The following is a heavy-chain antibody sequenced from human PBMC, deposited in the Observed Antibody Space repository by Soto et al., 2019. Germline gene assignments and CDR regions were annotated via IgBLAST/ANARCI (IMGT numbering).Heavy chain of an antibody. CDR3: ARVPAAMQSGGYYYYGMDV. V-gene: IGHV1-69*01. CDR1: GVTFSSYA. D-gene: IGHD2-2*01. Sequence: QVELVQSGAEVKKPGSSVKVSCKGPGVTFSSYAISWVRQAPGQGLEWMGGIIPIFGTANYAQKFQGRVTITADDSTSTAYMELSSLRSEDTAVYYCARVPAAMQSGGYYYYGMDVWGQGTTVTVSS. CDR2: IIPIFGTA. J-gene: IGHJ6*02.